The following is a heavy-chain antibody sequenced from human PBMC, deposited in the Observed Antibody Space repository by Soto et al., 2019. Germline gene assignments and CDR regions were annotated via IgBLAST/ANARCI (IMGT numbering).Heavy chain of an antibody. J-gene: IGHJ4*02. CDR2: ISGSGGST. Sequence: EVQLLESGGGLVQPGGSLRLSCAASGFTFSSYAMSWVRQAPGKGLEWVSAISGSGGSTYYADSVKGRFTISRDNSKNTLYLQMNGLRAEDTAVYYCAKGGDYGDYVGYWGQGTLVTVSS. D-gene: IGHD4-17*01. CDR1: GFTFSSYA. CDR3: AKGGDYGDYVGY. V-gene: IGHV3-23*01.